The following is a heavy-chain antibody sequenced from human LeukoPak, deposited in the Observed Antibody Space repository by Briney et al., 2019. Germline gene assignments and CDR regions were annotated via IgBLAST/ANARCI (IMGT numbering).Heavy chain of an antibody. CDR1: GGSISSYY. V-gene: IGHV4-59*01. CDR2: IYYSGST. J-gene: IGHJ3*02. D-gene: IGHD2-21*01. CDR3: ARGASILWWYDAFDI. Sequence: SETLSLTCTVSGGSISSYYWSWIRQPPGKGLEWIGYIYYSGSTNYNPSLKRRVTISVDTSKNQFSLKLSSVTAADTAVYYCARGASILWWYDAFDIWGQGTMVTVSS.